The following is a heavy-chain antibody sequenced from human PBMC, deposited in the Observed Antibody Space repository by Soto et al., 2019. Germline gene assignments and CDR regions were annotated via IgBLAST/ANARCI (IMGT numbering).Heavy chain of an antibody. Sequence: GGSLRLSCAASGFSFRNAWMSWVRQAPGKGLEWVGHIKSQGDGGTRDYAAPVKGRFTISRDDSKNTLFLQMNSLKNEDTAVYFCTTDLQAYCDGTTCYAGNYYYDDMDVWVQGTTVTVSS. V-gene: IGHV3-15*01. CDR2: IKSQGDGGTR. J-gene: IGHJ6*02. D-gene: IGHD2-2*01. CDR1: GFSFRNAW. CDR3: TTDLQAYCDGTTCYAGNYYYDDMDV.